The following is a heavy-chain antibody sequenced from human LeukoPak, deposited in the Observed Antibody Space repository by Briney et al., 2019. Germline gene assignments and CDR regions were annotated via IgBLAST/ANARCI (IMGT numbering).Heavy chain of an antibody. CDR2: ISSSGST. V-gene: IGHV4-4*07. D-gene: IGHD6-13*01. J-gene: IGHJ4*02. CDR3: ARGLYSNRWSTFDY. CDR1: GGSISSYY. Sequence: PSETLSLTCTVSGGSISSYYWSWIRQPAGKGLEWIGRISSSGSTNYNPSLKSRVTMSVDMSKNQFSLKLSSVTAADTAVYYCARGLYSNRWSTFDYWGQGTLVTVSS.